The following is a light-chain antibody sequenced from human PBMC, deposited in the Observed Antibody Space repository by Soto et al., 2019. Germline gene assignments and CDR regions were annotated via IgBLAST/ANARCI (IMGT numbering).Light chain of an antibody. CDR3: CSYAGSYTLI. J-gene: IGLJ2*01. V-gene: IGLV2-11*01. CDR2: DVT. CDR1: SSDVGGYNY. Sequence: QSALTQPRSVSGSPGQSVTISCTGTSSDVGGYNYVSWYQQLPGKAPKLMIYDVTKRPSGVPDRFSGSRSGNTASLTISGLQAEDEADYYCCSYAGSYTLIIGGGTKLTVL.